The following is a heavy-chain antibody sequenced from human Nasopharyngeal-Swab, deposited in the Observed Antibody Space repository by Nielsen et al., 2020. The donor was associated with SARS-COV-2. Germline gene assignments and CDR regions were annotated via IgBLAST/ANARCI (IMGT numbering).Heavy chain of an antibody. CDR1: GGSIRSYNYY. V-gene: IGHV4-39*07. J-gene: IGHJ4*02. Sequence: SETLSLTCTVSGGSIRSYNYYWGWIRQPPGKGLEWVGSIYYTGSTFYNPSLKSRVTISADTSKNQFSLKLSSVTAADTAVYYCATGPLFEFWGQGTLVVVSS. CDR3: ATGPLFEF. CDR2: IYYTGST.